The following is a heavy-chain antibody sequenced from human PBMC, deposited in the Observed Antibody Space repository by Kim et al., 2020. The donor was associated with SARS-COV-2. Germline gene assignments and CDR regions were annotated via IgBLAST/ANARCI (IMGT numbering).Heavy chain of an antibody. CDR2: IGNTGVNT. CDR3: GKDDV. J-gene: IGHJ3*01. CDR1: GYPFSRHA. Sequence: GGSLRLSCAASGYPFSRHAITWVRQAPGKGLEWVACIGNTGVNTDYADPVKGRFTISKDNSQNMAYLQMNSLRVKDTAVYYCGKDDV. V-gene: IGHV3-23*01.